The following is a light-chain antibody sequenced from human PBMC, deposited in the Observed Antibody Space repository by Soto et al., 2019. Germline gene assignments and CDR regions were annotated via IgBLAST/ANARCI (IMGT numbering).Light chain of an antibody. CDR3: QHRSIWPVS. Sequence: EIVLPQSPATLSFSPGEGATLSCRASQSVNNYLHWYQQKPGQAPRLLIFDASNRATGIPPRFSGSGSATDFTLAISSLEPEDFAVYYCQHRSIWPVSFGQGTRLEIK. J-gene: IGKJ5*01. V-gene: IGKV3-11*01. CDR2: DAS. CDR1: QSVNNY.